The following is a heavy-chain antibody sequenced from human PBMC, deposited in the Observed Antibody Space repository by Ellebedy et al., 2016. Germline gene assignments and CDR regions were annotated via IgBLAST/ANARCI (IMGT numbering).Heavy chain of an antibody. J-gene: IGHJ4*02. D-gene: IGHD3-9*01. Sequence: GESLKISXAASGFTFNNFAMSWVRQTPGKGLEWVSGISGGGGSTYYADSVKGRFTISRDNSKNTLFLQMNSLRAEDTAVYYCASQPPVYSGWFYFDYWGQGTLVTVSS. CDR1: GFTFNNFA. CDR3: ASQPPVYSGWFYFDY. V-gene: IGHV3-23*01. CDR2: ISGGGGST.